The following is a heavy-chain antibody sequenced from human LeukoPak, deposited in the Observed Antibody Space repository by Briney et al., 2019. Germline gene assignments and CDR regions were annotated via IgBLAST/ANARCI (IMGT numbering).Heavy chain of an antibody. CDR3: AKSLGYGDFLLDAFDI. V-gene: IGHV3-23*01. CDR1: GFTFSSYA. Sequence: GGSLRLSCAASGFTFSSYAMSWVRQAPGKGLEWVSAISGSGGSTYYADSVKGRFTISRDNSKNTLYLQMNSLRAEDTAVYYCAKSLGYGDFLLDAFDIWGQGTMVTVSS. CDR2: ISGSGGST. D-gene: IGHD4-17*01. J-gene: IGHJ3*02.